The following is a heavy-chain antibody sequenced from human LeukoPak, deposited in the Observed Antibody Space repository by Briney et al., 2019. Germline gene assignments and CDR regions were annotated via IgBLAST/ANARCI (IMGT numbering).Heavy chain of an antibody. CDR2: LIQDGREK. Sequence: PGGSLRLSCAASEFTFSRYWMTWVRQAPGKGLEWVATLIQDGREKHYVDSVKGRFTISRDNAKNSVYLEMNSLRAEDTAVYFCASWGSVAGQRALDYWGQGTLVTVSS. CDR3: ASWGSVAGQRALDY. D-gene: IGHD6-19*01. CDR1: EFTFSRYW. J-gene: IGHJ4*02. V-gene: IGHV3-7*03.